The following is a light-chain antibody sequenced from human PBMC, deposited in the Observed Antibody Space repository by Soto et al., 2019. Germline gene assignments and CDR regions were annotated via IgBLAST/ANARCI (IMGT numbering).Light chain of an antibody. V-gene: IGKV3-20*01. Sequence: EIVLTQSPGTLSLSPGERATLSCRASQSVSSSYLAWYQQKPGQAPRLLIYGASSRATGIPDRFSGSGSGTDFTITISRLEPEDFAVYYCHQYDSSPLTFGGGTKVEIK. CDR3: HQYDSSPLT. CDR2: GAS. CDR1: QSVSSSY. J-gene: IGKJ4*01.